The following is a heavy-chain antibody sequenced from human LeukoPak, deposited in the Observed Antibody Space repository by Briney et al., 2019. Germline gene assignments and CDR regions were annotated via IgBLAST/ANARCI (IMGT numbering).Heavy chain of an antibody. J-gene: IGHJ3*02. Sequence: PSETLSLTCTVVGGSISSYYWSWIRHPPGKGLEWIGYIYYSGSTNYNPSLKSRVTISVDTSKNQFSLKLSSVTAADTAVYYCASGSDYYDSSGYDAFDIWGQGTMVTVSS. CDR1: GGSISSYY. D-gene: IGHD3-22*01. CDR2: IYYSGST. V-gene: IGHV4-59*08. CDR3: ASGSDYYDSSGYDAFDI.